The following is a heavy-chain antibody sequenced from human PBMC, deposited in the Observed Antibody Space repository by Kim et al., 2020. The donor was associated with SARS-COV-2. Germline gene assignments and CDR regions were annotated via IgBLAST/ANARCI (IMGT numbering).Heavy chain of an antibody. CDR2: ISYDGSNK. CDR3: ARDARYFDWDGMDG. Sequence: GGSLRLSCAASGFTFSSYGMHWVRQAPGKGLEWVAVISYDGSNKYYADSVKGRFTISRDNSKNTLYLQMNSLRAEDTAVYYCARDARYFDWDGMDGWGQGTTVTVSS. J-gene: IGHJ6*02. D-gene: IGHD3-9*01. V-gene: IGHV3-33*05. CDR1: GFTFSSYG.